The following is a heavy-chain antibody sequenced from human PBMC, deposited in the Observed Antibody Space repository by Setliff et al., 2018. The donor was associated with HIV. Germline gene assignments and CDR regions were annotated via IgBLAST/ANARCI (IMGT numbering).Heavy chain of an antibody. D-gene: IGHD4-17*01. J-gene: IGHJ4*02. CDR1: GYSISSGYY. CDR2: IYHSGST. CDR3: ARHANTVTTVFVDYFDY. Sequence: SETLSLTCAVSGYSISSGYYWGWIRQPPGKGLEWIGSIYHSGSTYYSPSLKSRVTISVDTSKNQFSLKLSSVTAADTAVYYCARHANTVTTVFVDYFDYWGQGTLVTVSS. V-gene: IGHV4-38-2*01.